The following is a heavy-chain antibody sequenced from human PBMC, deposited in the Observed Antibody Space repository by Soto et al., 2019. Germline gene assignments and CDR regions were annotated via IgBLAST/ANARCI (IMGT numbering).Heavy chain of an antibody. CDR1: GFTFTSYG. CDR2: IWYDGSNK. Sequence: QMHLVESGGGVVQPGRSLTLSCVASGFTFTSYGIHWVRQAPGKGLEWVAVIWYDGSNKYYGDSVKGRFSISKDNSKNTVYLQMNSLRAEATAVNYCARDRRFLEWLDYWGQGTLVSVSS. D-gene: IGHD3-3*01. V-gene: IGHV3-33*01. J-gene: IGHJ4*02. CDR3: ARDRRFLEWLDY.